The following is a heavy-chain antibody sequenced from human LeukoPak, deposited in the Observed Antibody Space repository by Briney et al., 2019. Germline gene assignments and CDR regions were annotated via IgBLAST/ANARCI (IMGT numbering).Heavy chain of an antibody. CDR2: INPSGGST. J-gene: IGHJ3*02. Sequence: ASVKVSCKASGYSFSGYYIHWIRQAPGQGLEWMGIINPSGGSTSCAQKFQGRLTMTRDMSTSTVYMELSSLRSEDTAVYYCARVATIYYDSSVGPFDIWGQGTMVTVSS. CDR3: ARVATIYYDSSVGPFDI. CDR1: GYSFSGYY. V-gene: IGHV1-46*01. D-gene: IGHD3-22*01.